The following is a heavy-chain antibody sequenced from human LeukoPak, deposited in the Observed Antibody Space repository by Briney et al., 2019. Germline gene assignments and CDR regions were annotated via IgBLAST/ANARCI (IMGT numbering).Heavy chain of an antibody. CDR2: ISGSGGST. J-gene: IGHJ4*02. V-gene: IGHV3-23*01. CDR3: AKYEVDFWSGYYPDY. Sequence: GGSLRLSCAASGFTFSSYIMSWVRQAPGKGLEWVSAISGSGGSTYYADSVKGRFTISRDNSKNTLYLQMNSLRAEDTAVYYCAKYEVDFWSGYYPDYWGQGTLVTVSS. D-gene: IGHD3-3*01. CDR1: GFTFSSYI.